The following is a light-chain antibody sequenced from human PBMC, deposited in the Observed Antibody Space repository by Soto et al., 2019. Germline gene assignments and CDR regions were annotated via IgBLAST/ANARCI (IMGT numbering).Light chain of an antibody. CDR2: AAS. J-gene: IGKJ4*01. V-gene: IGKV1-6*01. CDR3: LQDYNYPLT. CDR1: QGISHY. Sequence: AIQMTQSPSSLSASVGDRVTITCRASQGISHYLGWYPQKPGKAPKLLIYAASSLQSGVPSRFSGSRSGTDFTLTISSLQPEDFATYYCLQDYNYPLTFGGGTKVEIK.